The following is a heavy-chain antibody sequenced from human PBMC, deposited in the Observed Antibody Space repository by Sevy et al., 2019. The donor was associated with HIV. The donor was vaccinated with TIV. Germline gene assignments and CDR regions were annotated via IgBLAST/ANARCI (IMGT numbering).Heavy chain of an antibody. V-gene: IGHV3-30*03. CDR2: ISDDGNNK. CDR1: GITFSSYG. Sequence: GGSLRLSCAASGITFSSYGMHWVRQAPGKGLEWVAVISDDGNNKYYADSVKGRFTISRDNSKNTLYLQMNSLRAEDTAVYYCARGWQVSAAGTRSYSYYAIDVWGQGTTVTVSS. D-gene: IGHD6-13*01. J-gene: IGHJ6*02. CDR3: ARGWQVSAAGTRSYSYYAIDV.